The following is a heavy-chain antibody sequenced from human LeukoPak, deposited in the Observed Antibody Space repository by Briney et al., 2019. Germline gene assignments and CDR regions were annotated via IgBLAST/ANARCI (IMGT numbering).Heavy chain of an antibody. Sequence: PSETLSLTCTVSGYSISSGYYWGWIRQPPGKGLEWIASIYHSGTTYYNPSLKSRVTISVDTSKNQFSLKLSSVTAADTAVYYCATKRGHRSSTSCYGNWFDPWGQGTLVTVSS. CDR1: GYSISSGYY. D-gene: IGHD2-2*01. V-gene: IGHV4-38-2*02. CDR2: IYHSGTT. J-gene: IGHJ5*02. CDR3: ATKRGHRSSTSCYGNWFDP.